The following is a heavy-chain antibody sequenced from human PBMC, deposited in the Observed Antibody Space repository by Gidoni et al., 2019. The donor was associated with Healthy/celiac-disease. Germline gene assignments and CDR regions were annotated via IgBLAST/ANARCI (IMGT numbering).Heavy chain of an antibody. Sequence: EVQLLESGGGLVQPGGSLRLYCSASGFTFSSYAMSWVRQAPGKGLEWVSAISGSGGSTYYADSVKGRFTISRDNSKNTLYLQMNSLRAEDTAVYYCAKTMIVGRAEDYWGQGTLVTVSS. D-gene: IGHD3-22*01. CDR2: ISGSGGST. J-gene: IGHJ4*02. V-gene: IGHV3-23*01. CDR1: GFTFSSYA. CDR3: AKTMIVGRAEDY.